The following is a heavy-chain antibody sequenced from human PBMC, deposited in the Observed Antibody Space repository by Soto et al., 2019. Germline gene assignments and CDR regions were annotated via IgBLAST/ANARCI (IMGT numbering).Heavy chain of an antibody. D-gene: IGHD6-19*01. CDR3: ARSVAVPGAHIDY. V-gene: IGHV4-59*01. J-gene: IGHJ4*02. CDR2: IFYSGST. CDR1: GGSISSYV. Sequence: KTSETLSLTCTVSGGSISSYVWSWIRQPPGKGLEWIGYIFYSGSTNYNPSLRSRVSISVDTSKNEFSLRLSSVTAADTAVYFCARSVAVPGAHIDYWGQGTQVTVSS.